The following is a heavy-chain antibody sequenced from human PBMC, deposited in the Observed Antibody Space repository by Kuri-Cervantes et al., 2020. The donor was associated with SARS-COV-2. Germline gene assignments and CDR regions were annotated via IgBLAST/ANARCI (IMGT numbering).Heavy chain of an antibody. J-gene: IGHJ3*02. CDR1: RFTFYNAW. CDR2: IKSKPDGGAT. D-gene: IGHD6-13*01. Sequence: GFLSTCCAAPRFTFYNAWKCWVRQATGKGLEWVGRIKSKPDGGATGYAAPVKGRFTFSRDDSKNTPYLQMNSLKTEDTAVYYCTSGRTADRLCACDIWGQGTMVTVSS. V-gene: IGHV3-15*01. CDR3: TSGRTADRLCACDI.